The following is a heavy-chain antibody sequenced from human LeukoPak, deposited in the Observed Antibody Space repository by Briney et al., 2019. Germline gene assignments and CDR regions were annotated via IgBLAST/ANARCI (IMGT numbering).Heavy chain of an antibody. V-gene: IGHV3-48*01. D-gene: IGHD6-13*01. CDR1: GFTFSSYS. J-gene: IGHJ4*02. CDR3: ARDEQQLVRPFDY. Sequence: GGSLRLSCAASGFTFSSYSMNWVRQAPGKGLEWVSYISSSSSTIYYADSVKGRFTISGDNAKNSLYLQMNSLRAEDTAVYYCARDEQQLVRPFDYWGQGTLVTVSS. CDR2: ISSSSSTI.